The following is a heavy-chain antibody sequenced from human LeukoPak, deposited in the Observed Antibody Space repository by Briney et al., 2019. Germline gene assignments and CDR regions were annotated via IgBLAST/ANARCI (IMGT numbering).Heavy chain of an antibody. CDR3: ARGHSGYDY. Sequence: KPSETLSLTCTVSGGSISSYYWSWIRQPPGKGLEWIGYIYYSGSTNYNPSLKSRVTISVDTSKNQFSLKLSSVTAADTAVYYCARGHSGYDYWGQGTLVTVSS. J-gene: IGHJ4*02. CDR2: IYYSGST. V-gene: IGHV4-59*08. CDR1: GGSISSYY. D-gene: IGHD5-12*01.